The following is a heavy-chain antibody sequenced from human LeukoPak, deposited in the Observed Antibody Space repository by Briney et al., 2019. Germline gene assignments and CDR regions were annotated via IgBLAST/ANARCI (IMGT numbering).Heavy chain of an antibody. Sequence: ASVKVSCKASGYTFTSYGISWVRQAPGQGLEWMGWISAYNGNTNYAQKLQGRVTMTTDTSTSTAYMELRSLRSDDTVVYYCARVRYRLAETYIDYWGQGTLVTVSS. CDR3: ARVRYRLAETYIDY. CDR1: GYTFTSYG. V-gene: IGHV1-18*01. D-gene: IGHD3-16*01. J-gene: IGHJ4*02. CDR2: ISAYNGNT.